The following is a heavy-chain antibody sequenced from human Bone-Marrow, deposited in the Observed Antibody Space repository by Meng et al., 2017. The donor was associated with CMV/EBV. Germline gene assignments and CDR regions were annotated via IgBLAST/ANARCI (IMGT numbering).Heavy chain of an antibody. CDR1: GFIFNHCG. CDR3: AKVGLGPGNGMDV. V-gene: IGHV3-33*06. CDR2: IWYDGNRK. Sequence: GESLKISCAASGFIFNHCGMHWVRQAPGKGLEWVAVIWYDGNRKYHAESVKGRFTISRDNSKNTLYLQMNSLRVEDTAVYYCAKVGLGPGNGMDVWGQGTTVTVSS. J-gene: IGHJ6*02. D-gene: IGHD1-26*01.